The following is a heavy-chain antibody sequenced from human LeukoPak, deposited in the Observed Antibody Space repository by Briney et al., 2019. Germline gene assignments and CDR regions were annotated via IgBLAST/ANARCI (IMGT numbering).Heavy chain of an antibody. D-gene: IGHD3-22*01. Sequence: SQTLSLTCAVSGGSISSGGYSWSWIRQPPGKGLEWIGYIYHSGSTYYNPSLKSRVTISVDGSKNQFSLKLSSVTAADTAVYYCARNVIGGYHDAFDIWGQGTMVTVSS. CDR3: ARNVIGGYHDAFDI. CDR2: IYHSGST. J-gene: IGHJ3*02. V-gene: IGHV4-30-2*01. CDR1: GGSISSGGYS.